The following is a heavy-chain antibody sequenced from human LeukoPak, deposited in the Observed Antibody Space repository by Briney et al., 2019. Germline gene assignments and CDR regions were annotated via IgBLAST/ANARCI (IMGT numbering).Heavy chain of an antibody. CDR1: GYSISSIYY. Sequence: SETLSLTCEVSGYSISSIYYWGWIGPSPGKGRGWIAIISNSGTTYYNLSLKSRVTISMDTSKNQFSLNLRSVTAADTAVYYCANKVYCSTTSCYHAGFWRQGTLVSVSS. D-gene: IGHD2-2*01. V-gene: IGHV4-38-2*01. CDR3: ANKVYCSTTSCYHAGF. J-gene: IGHJ4*02. CDR2: ISNSGTT.